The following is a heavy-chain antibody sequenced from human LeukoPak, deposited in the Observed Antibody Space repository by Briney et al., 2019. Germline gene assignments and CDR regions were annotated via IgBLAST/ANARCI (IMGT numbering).Heavy chain of an antibody. CDR2: IRYSGRT. CDR1: GDSVTTYY. D-gene: IGHD3/OR15-3a*01. Sequence: SETLSLTCTVSGDSVTTYYWGWIRQPPGKGLEWIGYIRYSGRTNSNPSLESRVTISVDMSKNQFSLKMSSVTAADTAMYYCARYFCPGDNCLHFDYWGQGTLVTVSS. CDR3: ARYFCPGDNCLHFDY. V-gene: IGHV4-59*02. J-gene: IGHJ4*02.